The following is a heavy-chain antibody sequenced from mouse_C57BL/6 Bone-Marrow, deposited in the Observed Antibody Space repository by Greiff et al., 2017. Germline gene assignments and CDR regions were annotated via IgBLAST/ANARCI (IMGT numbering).Heavy chain of an antibody. V-gene: IGHV5-6*02. J-gene: IGHJ2*01. Sequence: EVKLMESGGDLVKPGGSLKLSCAASGFTFSSSGMSWVRQTPDKRLEWVATISSGGSYTYYPDSVKGRFTISRDNAKNTLYLQMSSLKAEDTAMYYCARRGYLLDYGGQGTTLTVSS. CDR2: ISSGGSYT. CDR1: GFTFSSSG. D-gene: IGHD5-1*01. CDR3: ARRGYLLDY.